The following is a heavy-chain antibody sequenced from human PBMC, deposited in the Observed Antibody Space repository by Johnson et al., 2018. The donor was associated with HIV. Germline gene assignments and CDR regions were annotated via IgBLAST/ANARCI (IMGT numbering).Heavy chain of an antibody. J-gene: IGHJ3*02. V-gene: IGHV3-20*04. CDR3: ARDTYSSDACDI. CDR2: IHLNGGST. D-gene: IGHD4-11*01. Sequence: EVQLVESGGGVVRPGGSLRLSCAASGFTFDDYGMSWVRQAPGKGLEWVSGIHLNGGSTGYAESVQGRFTISRDNAKNSLYLQMNSLRAEDTALYYCARDTYSSDACDIWGQGTMVTVSS. CDR1: GFTFDDYG.